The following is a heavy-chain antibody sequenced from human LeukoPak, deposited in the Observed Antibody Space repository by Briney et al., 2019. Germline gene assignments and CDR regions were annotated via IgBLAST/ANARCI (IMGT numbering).Heavy chain of an antibody. CDR1: VYMFNIYG. D-gene: IGHD5-12*01. J-gene: IGHJ4*02. CDR2: ISAFNGNT. Sequence: ASVNVSFTASVYMFNIYGISWVRHSPGQGLEWMGWISAFNGNTNYARNFQDRVTMTTDTSTSTAYMELTSLRSDDTAVYYCARSPPSTGYDRFDTWGQGTLVTVSS. CDR3: ARSPPSTGYDRFDT. V-gene: IGHV1-18*01.